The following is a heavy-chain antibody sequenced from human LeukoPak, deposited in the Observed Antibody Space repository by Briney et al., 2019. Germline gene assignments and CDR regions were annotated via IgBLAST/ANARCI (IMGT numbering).Heavy chain of an antibody. CDR1: GGSMTTYD. CDR3: AKHFKTTGGDAFNI. J-gene: IGHJ3*02. Sequence: SETLSLTCTVSGGSMTTYDWSWIRQPPGKGLEWIGYIFDTEDTNYNPSLKRRVTISADTSKNKFSLKLTSVTAADTAVYYCAKHFKTTGGDAFNIWGQGTVVTVSS. D-gene: IGHD7-27*01. V-gene: IGHV4-59*01. CDR2: IFDTEDT.